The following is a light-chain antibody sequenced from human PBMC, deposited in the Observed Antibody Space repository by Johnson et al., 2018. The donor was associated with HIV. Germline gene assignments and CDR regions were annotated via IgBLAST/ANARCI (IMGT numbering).Light chain of an antibody. V-gene: IGLV1-51*02. CDR2: ENN. J-gene: IGLJ1*01. CDR1: SSNIGNNY. Sequence: QSVLTQPPSVSAAPGQKVTISCSGSSSNIGNNYVSWYQQLPGTAPKLLIYENNKRPSGIPDRFSGSNSGTSGTLGITGLQTGDEADYYCGTWDSSLSAYVFGTGTKVTVL. CDR3: GTWDSSLSAYV.